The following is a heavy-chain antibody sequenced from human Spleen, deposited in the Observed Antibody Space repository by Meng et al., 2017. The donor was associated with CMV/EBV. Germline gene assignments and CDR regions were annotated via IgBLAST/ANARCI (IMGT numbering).Heavy chain of an antibody. CDR2: VNPDSGGT. CDR1: GYTFTGYY. CDR3: ARAGVGADSALDD. D-gene: IGHD1-26*01. Sequence: ASVKVSRKASGYTFTGYYMHWLRQAPGQGLEWMGWVNPDSGGTNYAQNFQGRVTMTRDTSINTVYMELSSLRSDDTAVYYCARAGVGADSALDDWGQGTLVTVSS. J-gene: IGHJ4*02. V-gene: IGHV1-2*02.